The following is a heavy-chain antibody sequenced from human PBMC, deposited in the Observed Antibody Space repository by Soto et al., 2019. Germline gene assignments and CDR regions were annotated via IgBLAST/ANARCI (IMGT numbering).Heavy chain of an antibody. D-gene: IGHD3-10*01. CDR1: GFTLSDHY. CDR3: ARNIFTSRAYYCDS. CDR2: SKNKAYSYAT. V-gene: IGHV3-72*01. Sequence: EVQLVESGGGLVQPGGSLRLSCVTSGFTLSDHYMDWVRQAPGKGLEWVARSKNKAYSYATEYAASVKGRFTISRDDSKNSLYRQMNTLRTEDTAMYYCARNIFTSRAYYCDSWGQGTLVTVSS. J-gene: IGHJ4*02.